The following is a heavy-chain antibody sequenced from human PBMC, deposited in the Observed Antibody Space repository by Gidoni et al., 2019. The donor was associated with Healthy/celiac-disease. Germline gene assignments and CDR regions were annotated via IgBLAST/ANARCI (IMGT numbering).Heavy chain of an antibody. Sequence: EVQLVESGGGLGQPGRSLRLSCAASGFTLDDYAMPWVRQAPGKGLEGVSGISWNSGSIGYADSVKGRFTISRDNAKNSLYLQMNSLRAEDTALYYCAKDIVSGSKTAYYYYGMDVWGQGTTVTVSS. CDR1: GFTLDDYA. CDR3: AKDIVSGSKTAYYYYGMDV. J-gene: IGHJ6*02. CDR2: ISWNSGSI. D-gene: IGHD4-4*01. V-gene: IGHV3-9*01.